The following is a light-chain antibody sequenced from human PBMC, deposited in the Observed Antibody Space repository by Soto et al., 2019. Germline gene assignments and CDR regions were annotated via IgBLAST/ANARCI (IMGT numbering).Light chain of an antibody. CDR2: STN. V-gene: IGLV8-61*01. CDR3: LLYMGSAIWV. CDR1: TGSVSTSYY. Sequence: QTVVTQEPSLSGSPGGTVTLTCGLSTGSVSTSYYPSWYQQTPGQAPRTLIYSTNTRSSGVPDRFSGSILGNKAALTITGAQADDESDYYCLLYMGSAIWVFGGGTKVTVL. J-gene: IGLJ3*02.